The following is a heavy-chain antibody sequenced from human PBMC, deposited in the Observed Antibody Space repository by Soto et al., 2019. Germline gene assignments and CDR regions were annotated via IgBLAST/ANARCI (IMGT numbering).Heavy chain of an antibody. Sequence: GGSLRLSCAASGFTFSSYAMSWVRQAPGKGLEWVSAISGSGGSTYYADSVKGRFTISRDNSKNTLYLQMNSLRAEDTVVYYCAKPGYYDSSGGDYWGQGTLVTVSS. CDR1: GFTFSSYA. CDR2: ISGSGGST. V-gene: IGHV3-23*01. J-gene: IGHJ4*02. D-gene: IGHD3-22*01. CDR3: AKPGYYDSSGGDY.